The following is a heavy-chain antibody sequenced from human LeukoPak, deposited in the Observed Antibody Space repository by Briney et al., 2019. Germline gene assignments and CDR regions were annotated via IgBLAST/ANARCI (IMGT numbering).Heavy chain of an antibody. CDR1: GASTSSYY. J-gene: IGHJ6*02. Sequence: SETLSLTCTVSGASTSSYYWTWIRQPPGKELEWIGYIYYSGSSNYNPSLESRVTMSVDTSKNQFSLKLSSVTAADTAVYYCARHRALRYGMDVWGQGTRVTVSS. V-gene: IGHV4-59*08. CDR2: IYYSGSS. CDR3: ARHRALRYGMDV. D-gene: IGHD3-3*02.